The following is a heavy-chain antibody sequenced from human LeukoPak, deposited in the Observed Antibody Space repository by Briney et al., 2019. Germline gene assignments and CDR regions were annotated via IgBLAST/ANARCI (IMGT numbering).Heavy chain of an antibody. D-gene: IGHD5-18*01. Sequence: SETLSLTCTVSGGSISSYYWSWIRQPAGKGLEWIGRIYTSGSTNYNPSLKSRVTMSVDASKNQFSLKLNSVTAADTAVYYCCGYSLYWGQGTLVTVSS. V-gene: IGHV4-4*07. CDR1: GGSISSYY. CDR2: IYTSGST. CDR3: CGYSLY. J-gene: IGHJ4*02.